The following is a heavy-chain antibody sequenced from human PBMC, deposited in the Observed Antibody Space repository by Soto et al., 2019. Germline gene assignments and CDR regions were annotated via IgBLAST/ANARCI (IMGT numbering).Heavy chain of an antibody. V-gene: IGHV1-18*01. CDR3: ARGYCSGGSCYYNWFDP. CDR1: GYTFTSYG. D-gene: IGHD2-15*01. Sequence: ASVKVSCAASGYTFTSYGISWVRQAPGQGLEWMGWISAYNGNTNYAQKLQGRVTMTTDTSTSTAYMELRSLRSDDTAVYYCARGYCSGGSCYYNWFDPWGQGTLVTSPQ. J-gene: IGHJ5*02. CDR2: ISAYNGNT.